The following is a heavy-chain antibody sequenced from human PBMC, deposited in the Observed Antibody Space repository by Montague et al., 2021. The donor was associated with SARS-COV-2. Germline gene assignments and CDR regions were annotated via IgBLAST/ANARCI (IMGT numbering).Heavy chain of an antibody. J-gene: IGHJ6*04. D-gene: IGHD1-1*01. CDR3: ARTREINKNCRQYDMDA. V-gene: IGHV2-70*11. CDR1: GFSLTTSALC. Sequence: PALVKPTQTLTLTCTFSGFSLTTSALCVSWIRQPPGKTLEWLARIDRDGGEYYSASPKSRLTITKDTSKDQVVLTMTNMDPADTATYYCARTREINKNCRQYDMDAWGKGTTVTVSS. CDR2: IDRDGGE.